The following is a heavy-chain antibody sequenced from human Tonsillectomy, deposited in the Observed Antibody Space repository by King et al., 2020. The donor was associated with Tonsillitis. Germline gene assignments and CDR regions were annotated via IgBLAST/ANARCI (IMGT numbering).Heavy chain of an antibody. CDR1: GGSISTYF. V-gene: IGHV4-59*01. Sequence: VQLQESGPGLVKPSETLSLTCTVSGGSISTYFWSWIRQPPGKGLEWIGYIYYTGNTDYNPSLKSRATISLDTSKNQSSLNLNSVTAADTAVDYCARTWALAPFYFWGQGTLVTVS. D-gene: IGHD3-16*01. CDR2: IYYTGNT. CDR3: ARTWALAPFYF. J-gene: IGHJ4*02.